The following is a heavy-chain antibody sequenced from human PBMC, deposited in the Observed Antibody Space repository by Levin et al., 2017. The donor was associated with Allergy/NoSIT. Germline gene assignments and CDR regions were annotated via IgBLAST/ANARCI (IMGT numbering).Heavy chain of an antibody. D-gene: IGHD3-22*01. Sequence: GESLKISCAASGFTFSTYAMHWVRQAPGKGLEWVAVISYGGSNTYYADSVKGRFTISRDISKNMLYLQMNSLRAEDTAVYYCARDLGSGSGYSHRAGNWFDPWGQGTLVTVSS. CDR3: ARDLGSGSGYSHRAGNWFDP. CDR2: ISYGGSNT. J-gene: IGHJ5*02. CDR1: GFTFSTYA. V-gene: IGHV3-30-3*01.